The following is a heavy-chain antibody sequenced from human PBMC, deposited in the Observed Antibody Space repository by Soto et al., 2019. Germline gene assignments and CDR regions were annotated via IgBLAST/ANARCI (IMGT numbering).Heavy chain of an antibody. CDR3: ARDSDYYGSGSYYLAPPRYFDY. D-gene: IGHD3-10*01. J-gene: IGHJ4*02. CDR2: ISSSSSTI. CDR1: GFTFSSYS. Sequence: EVQLVESGGGLVQPGGSLRLSCAASGFTFSSYSMNWVRQAPGKGLEWVSYISSSSSTIYYADSVKGRFTISRDNAKNSLYLQMNSLRAEDTAVYYCARDSDYYGSGSYYLAPPRYFDYWGQGTLVTVSS. V-gene: IGHV3-48*01.